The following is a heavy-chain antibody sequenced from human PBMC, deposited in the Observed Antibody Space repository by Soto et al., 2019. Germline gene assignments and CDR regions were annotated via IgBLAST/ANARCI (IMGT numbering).Heavy chain of an antibody. CDR3: ARDGRFGELLFDY. V-gene: IGHV3-7*01. Sequence: GGSLRLSCAASGFTFSSYWMTWVRQAPGKGLEWVANIKQDGSEKFYVDSVKGRFTISRDNAKNSLYLQMNSLRAEDTAVYYCARDGRFGELLFDYWGQGALVTVSS. J-gene: IGHJ4*02. D-gene: IGHD3-10*01. CDR1: GFTFSSYW. CDR2: IKQDGSEK.